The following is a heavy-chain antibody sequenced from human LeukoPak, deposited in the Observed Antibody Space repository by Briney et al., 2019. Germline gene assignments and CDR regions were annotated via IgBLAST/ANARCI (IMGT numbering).Heavy chain of an antibody. CDR2: IKQDGSEK. D-gene: IGHD4-17*01. CDR3: AEDLYGDYNFDC. V-gene: IGHV3-7*03. CDR1: GFTFSSYA. Sequence: GGSLRLSCAAPGFTFSSYAMSWVRQAPGKGLEWVANIKQDGSEKYYVDSVKGRFTISRDNSKNTLYLQMNSLRAEDTAVYYCAEDLYGDYNFDCWGQGTLVTVSS. J-gene: IGHJ4*02.